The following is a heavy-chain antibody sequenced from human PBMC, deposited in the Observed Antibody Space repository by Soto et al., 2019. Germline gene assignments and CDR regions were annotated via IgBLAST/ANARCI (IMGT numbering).Heavy chain of an antibody. CDR2: IWYDGSNK. CDR3: ARDYGDYWGYFDY. CDR1: GFTFSSYG. D-gene: IGHD4-17*01. J-gene: IGHJ4*02. V-gene: IGHV3-33*01. Sequence: QVQLVESGGGVVQPGRSLRLSCAASGFTFSSYGMHWVRQAPGKGLEWVAVIWYDGSNKYYADSVKGRFTISRDNSKNTRYLQMNSLRAEDTAVYYCARDYGDYWGYFDYWGQGTLVTVSS.